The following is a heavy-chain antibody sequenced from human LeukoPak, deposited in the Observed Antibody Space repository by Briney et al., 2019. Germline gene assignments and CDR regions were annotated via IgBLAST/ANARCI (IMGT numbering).Heavy chain of an antibody. CDR1: GFTVSSND. CDR2: IYSGGRT. J-gene: IGHJ4*02. V-gene: IGHV3-53*01. D-gene: IGHD1-1*01. CDR3: ANWNDGFDY. Sequence: GGSLRLSCAASGFTVSSNDMSWVRQAPGKGLEWVSAIYSGGRTYYADSVKGRFTISRDNSKNTLYLQMNSLRAEDTAVYYCANWNDGFDYWGQGTLVTVSS.